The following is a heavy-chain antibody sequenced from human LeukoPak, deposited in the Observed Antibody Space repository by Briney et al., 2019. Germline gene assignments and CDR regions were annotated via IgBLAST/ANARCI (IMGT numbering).Heavy chain of an antibody. V-gene: IGHV3-30*02. CDR2: IRYNGNDK. CDR1: GFTFSSYG. D-gene: IGHD5-24*01. J-gene: IGHJ4*02. Sequence: GGSLRLSCAASGFTFSSYGMLWVRQAPGKGLEWVALIRYNGNDKYYDDSVKGRFTISRDNSKNTLYLQMNSLRAEGTAVYYCGRGWAVDFWGQGTLVTVSS. CDR3: GRGWAVDF.